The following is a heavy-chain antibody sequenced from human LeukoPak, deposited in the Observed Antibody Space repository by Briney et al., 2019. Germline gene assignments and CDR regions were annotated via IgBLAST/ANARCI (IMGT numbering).Heavy chain of an antibody. CDR2: INHSGST. J-gene: IGHJ3*02. CDR3: ARDRRIAAPGVAFDI. V-gene: IGHV4-34*01. Sequence: SETLSLTCAVYGGSFSGYYWSWIRQPPGKGLEWIGEINHSGSTNYNPSLKSRVTISVDTSKNQFSLKVSSVTAADTAVYYCARDRRIAAPGVAFDIWGQGTMVTVSS. D-gene: IGHD6-13*01. CDR1: GGSFSGYY.